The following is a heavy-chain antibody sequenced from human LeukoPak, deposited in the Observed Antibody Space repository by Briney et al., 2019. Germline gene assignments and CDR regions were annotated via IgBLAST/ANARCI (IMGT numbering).Heavy chain of an antibody. V-gene: IGHV1-69*05. Sequence: GASVKVSCKASGGTFSSYAISWVRQAPGQGLEWMGGIIPIFGTANYAQKFQGRVTMTRDMATSTDYMGVSSLRSEDMAVYYCARGGPYYGDFRNWFDPWGQGTLVTVSS. CDR2: IIPIFGTA. J-gene: IGHJ5*02. CDR1: GGTFSSYA. CDR3: ARGGPYYGDFRNWFDP. D-gene: IGHD4-17*01.